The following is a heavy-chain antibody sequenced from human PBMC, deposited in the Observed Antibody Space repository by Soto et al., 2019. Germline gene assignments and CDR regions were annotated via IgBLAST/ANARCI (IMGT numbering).Heavy chain of an antibody. Sequence: GGSLRLSCAVSGFTFSNYARSWVRQAPGKGLEWVTSISGSGARTYYADSVKGRITTSRDNSKNTLFLQMSSLRDEDTAVYYCARHRFSNYVGYYYMDVWGKGTTVTVSS. CDR1: GFTFSNYA. CDR3: ARHRFSNYVGYYYMDV. J-gene: IGHJ6*03. V-gene: IGHV3-23*01. D-gene: IGHD4-4*01. CDR2: ISGSGART.